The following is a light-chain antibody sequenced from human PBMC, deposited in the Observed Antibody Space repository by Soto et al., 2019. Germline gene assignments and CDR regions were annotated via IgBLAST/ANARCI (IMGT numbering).Light chain of an antibody. V-gene: IGLV1-47*01. Sequence: QAVVTQPPSASGTPGQRVTISCSGSTSNIGSKFVYWYQQNPGTAPKLLIYANDQRPSGVPDRFSGSKSGTSASLAISGLRSEDEADYYCVAWDGSLSAWVFGGRTKLTVL. CDR3: VAWDGSLSAWV. CDR1: TSNIGSKF. CDR2: AND. J-gene: IGLJ3*02.